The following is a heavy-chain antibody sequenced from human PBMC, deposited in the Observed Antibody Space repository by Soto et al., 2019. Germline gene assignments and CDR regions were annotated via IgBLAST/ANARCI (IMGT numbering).Heavy chain of an antibody. Sequence: QLQLQESGPGLVKPSETLSLTCTVSGGSISSSSYYWGWIRQPPGKGLEWIGSIYYSGSTYYNPSLKRRVTISVDTSKNQFSPKLSSVTAADTAVYYCARQIVGDDAFDIWGQGTMVTVSS. J-gene: IGHJ3*02. D-gene: IGHD1-26*01. CDR2: IYYSGST. V-gene: IGHV4-39*01. CDR3: ARQIVGDDAFDI. CDR1: GGSISSSSYY.